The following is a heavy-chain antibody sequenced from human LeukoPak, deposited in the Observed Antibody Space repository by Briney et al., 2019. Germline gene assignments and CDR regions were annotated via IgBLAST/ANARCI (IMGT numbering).Heavy chain of an antibody. CDR1: GYTFTGYY. J-gene: IGHJ4*02. Sequence: GDSVKVSCKASGYTFTGYYMHWVRQAPGQGLEWMGWINPNSGGTNYAQKFQGRVTMTRDTSISTAYMELSRLRSDDTAVYYCARGDGSGSFHFDYWGQGTLVTVFS. CDR3: ARGDGSGSFHFDY. V-gene: IGHV1-2*02. CDR2: INPNSGGT. D-gene: IGHD3-10*01.